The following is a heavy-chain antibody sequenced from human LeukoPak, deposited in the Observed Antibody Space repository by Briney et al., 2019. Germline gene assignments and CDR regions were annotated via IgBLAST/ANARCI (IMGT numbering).Heavy chain of an antibody. CDR1: GYSISSGYY. V-gene: IGHV4-38-2*02. CDR3: ARDLHYGPWFDP. J-gene: IGHJ5*02. CDR2: IFHSGST. D-gene: IGHD4-17*01. Sequence: SETLSLTCAVSGYSISSGYYWGWIRQPPGKGLEWIGSIFHSGSTYYNPSLKSRVTISVDTSKNQFSLKLSSVTAADTAVYYCARDLHYGPWFDPWGQGTLVTVSS.